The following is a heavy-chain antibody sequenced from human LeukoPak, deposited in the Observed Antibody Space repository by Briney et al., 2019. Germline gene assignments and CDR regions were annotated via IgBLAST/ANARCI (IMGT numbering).Heavy chain of an antibody. J-gene: IGHJ1*01. CDR2: IYYSVNT. Sequence: PSETLSLTCTVSGGSISGNYWSWIRQPPGKGLEWIGYIYYSVNTNYNPSLKSRVTISVDTSKNQFSLKLSSVTAADTAVYYCASSYCGGDCFWSFAEYFQHWGQGTLVTVSS. CDR3: ASSYCGGDCFWSFAEYFQH. V-gene: IGHV4-59*01. D-gene: IGHD2-21*02. CDR1: GGSISGNY.